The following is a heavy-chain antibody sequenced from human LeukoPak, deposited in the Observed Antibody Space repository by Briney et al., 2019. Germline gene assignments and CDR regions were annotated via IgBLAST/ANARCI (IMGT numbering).Heavy chain of an antibody. J-gene: IGHJ5*02. CDR2: IKKDGSEK. V-gene: IGHV3-7*03. CDR3: ARSIVATISNWLDP. CDR1: GFTFSSYW. D-gene: IGHD2-15*01. Sequence: PGGSLRLSCAASGFTFSSYWMSWVRQAPGKGLEWVANIKKDGSEKYYVDSVKGRFTISRDNAKTSLYLQMNSLRAEDTAVYYCARSIVATISNWLDPWGQGTLVTVSS.